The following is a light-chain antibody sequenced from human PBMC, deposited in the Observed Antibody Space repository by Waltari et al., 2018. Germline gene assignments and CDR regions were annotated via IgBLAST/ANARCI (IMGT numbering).Light chain of an antibody. V-gene: IGKV3-20*01. CDR1: QSVTRT. Sequence: EIVLTQSPGTLSLSPGERATRSCRASQSVTRTLAWYQQKPGQAPRLLIYGASNRATGIPDRFSGSGSGTDFSLTISRLEPEDFAVYYCQHYLRLPATFGQGTKVEIK. CDR3: QHYLRLPAT. J-gene: IGKJ1*01. CDR2: GAS.